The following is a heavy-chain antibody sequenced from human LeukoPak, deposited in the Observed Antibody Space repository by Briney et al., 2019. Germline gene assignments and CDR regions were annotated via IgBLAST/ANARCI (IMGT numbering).Heavy chain of an antibody. CDR2: MSFDGTDK. J-gene: IGHJ3*02. CDR3: AREVSGAFDT. CDR1: RFTFSTYA. Sequence: PGGSLRLSCAASRFTFSTYAMHWVRQAPGKGLEWVAIMSFDGTDKYYADSVKGRFTISRDNSKNTLFLQLNSLRSDDTAVYFCAREVSGAFDTWGQGTMVTVSS. V-gene: IGHV3-30*01.